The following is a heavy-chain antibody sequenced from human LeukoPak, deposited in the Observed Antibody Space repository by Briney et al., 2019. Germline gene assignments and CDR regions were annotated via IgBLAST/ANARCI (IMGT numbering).Heavy chain of an antibody. CDR2: INHSGST. CDR1: GGSFSGYY. V-gene: IGHV4-34*01. Sequence: SETLSLTCAVYGGSFSGYYWSWIRQPPGKGLEWIGEINHSGSTNYNPSLKSRVTISVDTSKNQFSLKLSSVTAADTAVYYCARRLDQLVGAFDIWGQGTMVTVSS. CDR3: ARRLDQLVGAFDI. D-gene: IGHD2-2*01. J-gene: IGHJ3*02.